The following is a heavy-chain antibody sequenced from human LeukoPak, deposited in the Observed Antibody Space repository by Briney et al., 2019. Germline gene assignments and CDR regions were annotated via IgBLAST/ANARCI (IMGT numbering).Heavy chain of an antibody. CDR1: GYTFTSYY. CDR2: INPSGGST. V-gene: IGHV1-46*01. D-gene: IGHD3-10*01. J-gene: IGHJ4*02. CDR3: ARDGGNQSTLDY. Sequence: ASVKVSCKAAGYTFTSYYMHWVRQAPGQGLEWMGIINPSGGSTRYAQKFQGRVTMTRDMSTSTVYMELSSLRSEDTAVYYCARDGGNQSTLDYWGQGTLVTVSS.